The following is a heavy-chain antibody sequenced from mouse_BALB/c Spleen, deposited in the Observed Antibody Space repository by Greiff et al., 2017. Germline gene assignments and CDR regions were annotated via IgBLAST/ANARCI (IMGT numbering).Heavy chain of an antibody. CDR3: ARDRDSSGYDRFAY. V-gene: IGHV2-9*02. J-gene: IGHJ3*01. CDR2: IWAGGSE. Sequence: QVQLKESGPGLVAPSQSLSITCTVSGFSLTSYGVHWVSQPPGKGLEWLGVIWAGGSENYNSGLLSRLSISKDNYKSQVFLKMNSLQTDDTAMYYCARDRDSSGYDRFAYWGQGTLVTVSA. D-gene: IGHD3-2*01. CDR1: GFSLTSYG.